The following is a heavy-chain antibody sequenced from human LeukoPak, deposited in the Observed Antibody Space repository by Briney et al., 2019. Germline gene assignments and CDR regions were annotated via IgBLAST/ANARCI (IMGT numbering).Heavy chain of an antibody. CDR1: GGSISSYY. CDR3: ARDSAANFDY. Sequence: SETLSLTCTVSGGSISSYYWSWIRQPPGKGLEWIGYIYYSGSTNYNPSLKSRVSISVDTSKNQFSLKLSCVTAADTAVYYCARDSAANFDYWGQGTLVTLSS. CDR2: IYYSGST. J-gene: IGHJ4*02. D-gene: IGHD2-2*01. V-gene: IGHV4-59*01.